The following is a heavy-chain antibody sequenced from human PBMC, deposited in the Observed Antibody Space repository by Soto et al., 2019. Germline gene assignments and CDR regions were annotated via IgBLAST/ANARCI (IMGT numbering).Heavy chain of an antibody. CDR1: GGSLGSYY. J-gene: IGHJ4*02. CDR2: VFYTGRA. V-gene: IGHV4-59*12. Sequence: PSETLSLTCTVSGGSLGSYYWSWIRQPPGKGLEWIGYVFYTGRANYNASLKSRVSISLDTSNYQFSLKVRSVTAADTAVYYCARGITMIEAVQGDAPDKYYFDSWGRGTLVTVSS. D-gene: IGHD3-22*01. CDR3: ARGITMIEAVQGDAPDKYYFDS.